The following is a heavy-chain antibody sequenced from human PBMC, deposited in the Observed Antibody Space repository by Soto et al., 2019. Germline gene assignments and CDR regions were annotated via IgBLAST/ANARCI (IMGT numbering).Heavy chain of an antibody. CDR2: INTSGGSR. CDR1: VYTYTSYY. V-gene: IGHV1-46*01. Sequence: ASVTVSCMASVYTYTSYYRHCVRHPPGQGLEWMGIINTSGGSRSYAQRFQVRVTMTIDTSTSTVYMELSRLRSKDTDVYLYYCVFLGYYDYCRGPADGFDPWGQGTMVTVSS. CDR3: YCVFLGYYDYCRGPADGFDP. D-gene: IGHD3-3*01. J-gene: IGHJ5*02.